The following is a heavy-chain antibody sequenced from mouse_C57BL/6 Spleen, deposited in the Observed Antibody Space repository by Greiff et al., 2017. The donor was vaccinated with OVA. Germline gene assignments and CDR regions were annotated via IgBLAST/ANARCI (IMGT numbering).Heavy chain of an antibody. J-gene: IGHJ1*03. CDR3: ARGPYYGSPWYFDV. CDR1: GYTFTSYW. CDR2: IYPGSGST. Sequence: QVQLQQPGAELVKPGASVKMSCKASGYTFTSYWITWVKQRPGQGLEWIGDIYPGSGSTNYNEKFKSKATLTVDTSSSTAYMQLSSLTSEDSAVYYCARGPYYGSPWYFDVWGTGTTVTVSS. D-gene: IGHD1-1*01. V-gene: IGHV1-55*01.